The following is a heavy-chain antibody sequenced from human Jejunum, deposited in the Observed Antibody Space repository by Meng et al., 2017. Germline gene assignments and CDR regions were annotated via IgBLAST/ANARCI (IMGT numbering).Heavy chain of an antibody. J-gene: IGHJ4*02. CDR1: GATFSTYT. V-gene: IGHV1-69*08. D-gene: IGHD5-18*01. Sequence: QVQLVHSGSELKKPGSSVKVFCNPSGATFSTYTINWVRQAPGQGLEWMGKIIPILDKAKHEQKIQGRVTITADKSTSTAYMELSRLRSEDTAVYYCARDGDTGVGGYYFDDWGQGTLVTVSS. CDR2: IIPILDKA. CDR3: ARDGDTGVGGYYFDD.